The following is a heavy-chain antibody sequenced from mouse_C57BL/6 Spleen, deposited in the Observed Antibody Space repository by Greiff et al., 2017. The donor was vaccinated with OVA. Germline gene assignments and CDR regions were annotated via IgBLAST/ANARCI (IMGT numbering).Heavy chain of an antibody. Sequence: QVQLKESGAELMKPGASVKLSCKATGYTFTGYWIEWVKQRPGHGLEWIGEILPGSGSTNYNEKFKGKATFTADTSSNTAYMQLSSLTTEDSAIYYCARSAYYYGSSGPHYFDYWGQGTTLTVSS. J-gene: IGHJ2*01. V-gene: IGHV1-9*01. CDR2: ILPGSGST. CDR3: ARSAYYYGSSGPHYFDY. CDR1: GYTFTGYW. D-gene: IGHD1-1*01.